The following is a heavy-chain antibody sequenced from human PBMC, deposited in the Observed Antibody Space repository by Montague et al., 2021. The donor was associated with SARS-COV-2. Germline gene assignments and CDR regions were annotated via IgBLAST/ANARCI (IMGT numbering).Heavy chain of an antibody. CDR1: GFTFSSYA. V-gene: IGHV3-30-3*01. J-gene: IGHJ4*02. CDR3: ARDPPYFDSGGFLDY. CDR2: ISYDGSNK. Sequence: SLSLSCAASGFTFSSYAMHWVRQAPGKGLEWVAVISYDGSNKYYADSVKGRFTISRDNSKNTLYLQMNSLRAEGTAVYYCARDPPYFDSGGFLDYWGQGTLVTVSS. D-gene: IGHD3-9*01.